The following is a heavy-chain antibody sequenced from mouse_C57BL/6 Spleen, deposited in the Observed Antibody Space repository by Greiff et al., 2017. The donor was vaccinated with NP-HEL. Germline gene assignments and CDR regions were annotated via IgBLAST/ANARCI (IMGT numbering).Heavy chain of an antibody. J-gene: IGHJ1*03. D-gene: IGHD1-1*01. V-gene: IGHV10-3*01. CDR1: GFTFNTYA. Sequence: GGGLVQPKGSLKLSCAASGFTFNTYAMHWVRQAPGKGLEWVARIRSKSSNYATYYADSVKDRFTIFRDDSQRMLYLQMNNLKTEDTAMYYCVRDPYYYGSFYWYFDVWGTGTTVTVSS. CDR2: IRSKSSNYAT. CDR3: VRDPYYYGSFYWYFDV.